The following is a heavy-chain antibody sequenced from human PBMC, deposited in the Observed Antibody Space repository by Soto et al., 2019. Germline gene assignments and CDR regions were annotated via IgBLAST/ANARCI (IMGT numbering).Heavy chain of an antibody. CDR2: ISYDGSNK. J-gene: IGHJ6*02. CDR1: GFTFSSYG. V-gene: IGHV3-30*18. D-gene: IGHD6-19*01. Sequence: GSLRLSCAASGFTFSSYGMHWVRQAPGKGLEWVAVISYDGSNKYYADSVKGRFTISRDNSKNTLYLQMNSLRAEDTAVYYCAKDRSSGSYYYYGMDVWGQGTTVTVSS. CDR3: AKDRSSGSYYYYGMDV.